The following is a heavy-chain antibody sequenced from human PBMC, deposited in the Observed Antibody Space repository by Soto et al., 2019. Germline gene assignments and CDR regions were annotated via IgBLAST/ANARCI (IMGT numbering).Heavy chain of an antibody. D-gene: IGHD1-26*01. J-gene: IGHJ4*02. Sequence: QVQLQESGPGLVKPSDTLSLTCAVSGYSISSSNWWGWIRQPPGKGLEWIGYIYYSVTTYYNPSLKSRVTMSVDTSKNQCSLKLTSVTAVDTAVYYCARREIQGPIDYWGQGTLVTVSS. CDR3: ARREIQGPIDY. CDR1: GYSISSSNW. V-gene: IGHV4-28*01. CDR2: IYYSVTT.